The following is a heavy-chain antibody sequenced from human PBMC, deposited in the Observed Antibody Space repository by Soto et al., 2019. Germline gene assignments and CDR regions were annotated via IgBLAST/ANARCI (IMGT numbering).Heavy chain of an antibody. V-gene: IGHV3-33*01. J-gene: IGHJ6*02. D-gene: IGHD3-3*01. CDR1: GFTFSSYG. CDR3: ARADFWSGYNYYYYGMDV. CDR2: IWYDGSNK. Sequence: PGGSLRLSCAASGFTFSSYGMHWVRQAPGKGLEWVAVIWYDGSNKYYADSVKGRFTISRDNSKNTLYLQMNSLRAEDTAVYYCARADFWSGYNYYYYGMDVWGLGTTVTVSS.